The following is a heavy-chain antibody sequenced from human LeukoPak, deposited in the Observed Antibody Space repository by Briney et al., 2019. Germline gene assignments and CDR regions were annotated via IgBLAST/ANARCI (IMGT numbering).Heavy chain of an antibody. Sequence: GGSLRLSCAASGFTFSSYDMIWVRQAPGKGLEWVSYISSRGTSIQYADFVKGRFTISRDNSKNTLYLQMNSLRAEDTAVYYCAKDKGHYYDSSGYWNYFDYWGQGTLVTVSS. D-gene: IGHD3-22*01. V-gene: IGHV3-48*01. CDR1: GFTFSSYD. J-gene: IGHJ4*02. CDR3: AKDKGHYYDSSGYWNYFDY. CDR2: ISSRGTSI.